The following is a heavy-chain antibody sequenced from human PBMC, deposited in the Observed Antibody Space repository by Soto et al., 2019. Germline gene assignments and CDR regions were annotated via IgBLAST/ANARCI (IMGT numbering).Heavy chain of an antibody. CDR3: VMVDNYVTPTPQNV. J-gene: IGHJ6*02. D-gene: IGHD3-16*01. CDR2: ISPYTGNT. V-gene: IGHV1-18*01. Sequence: QVQLVQSGDEVKKPGASVKVSCKASGYIFVNYGIAWVRQAPGQGLEWMGWISPYTGNTHSATKIQDRLTMTTDTSPSTADMVLGSLTSDDTAVYYCVMVDNYVTPTPQNVWGQGTTVTVSS. CDR1: GYIFVNYG.